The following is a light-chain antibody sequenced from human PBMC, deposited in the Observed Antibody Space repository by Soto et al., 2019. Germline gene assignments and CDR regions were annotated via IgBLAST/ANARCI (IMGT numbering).Light chain of an antibody. J-gene: IGKJ2*01. Sequence: EIVLTQSPGTLSLSPGERATLSCRSSQSITSTYLAWYQQKSGQAPRLLIYATSSRATGIPDRFSGSGSRIDFTLTISRLEPEDFAVYYCQQYNSSPYTCGQGTNLEIK. CDR1: QSITSTY. V-gene: IGKV3-20*01. CDR3: QQYNSSPYT. CDR2: ATS.